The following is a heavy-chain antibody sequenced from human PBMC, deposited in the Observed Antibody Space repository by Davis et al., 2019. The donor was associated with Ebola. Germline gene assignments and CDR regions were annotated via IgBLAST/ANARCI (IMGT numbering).Heavy chain of an antibody. J-gene: IGHJ6*02. CDR2: IYYSGST. D-gene: IGHD5-12*01. CDR3: ASRYDSGYYYYGMDV. V-gene: IGHV4-59*12. Sequence: SETLSLTCTVSGGSISSYYWNWIRQPPGKGLEWIGSIYYSGSTNYNPSLKSRVTISVDTSKNQFSLKLSSVTAADTAVYYCASRYDSGYYYYGMDVWGQGTTVTVSS. CDR1: GGSISSYY.